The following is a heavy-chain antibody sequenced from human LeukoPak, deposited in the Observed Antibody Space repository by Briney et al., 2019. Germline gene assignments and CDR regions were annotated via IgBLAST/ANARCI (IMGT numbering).Heavy chain of an antibody. V-gene: IGHV4-34*01. CDR2: INHSGST. CDR1: GGSFSGYY. J-gene: IGHJ4*02. CDR3: ARVIQLWYYDY. Sequence: SETLSLTCAVYGGSFSGYYWSWIRQPPGKGLEWIGEINHSGSTNYNPSLKSRVTISVDTSKNQFSLKLSSVTAADTAVYYCARVIQLWYYDYWGQGTLVTVSS. D-gene: IGHD5-18*01.